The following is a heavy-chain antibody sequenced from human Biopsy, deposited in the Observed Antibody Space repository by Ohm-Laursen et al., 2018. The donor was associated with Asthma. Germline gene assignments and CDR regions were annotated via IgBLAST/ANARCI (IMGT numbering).Heavy chain of an antibody. CDR3: ASQSSGPDFWSGYYYFDY. D-gene: IGHD3-3*01. V-gene: IGHV3-30*03. CDR1: GFTFRAYS. Sequence: SLRLSCAASGFTFRAYSMSRVRQAPGKGLEWVAVISYDGSNKYYADSVKGRFTISRDNSKNTLYLQMNSLRAEDTAVYYCASQSSGPDFWSGYYYFDYWGQGTLVTVSS. J-gene: IGHJ4*02. CDR2: ISYDGSNK.